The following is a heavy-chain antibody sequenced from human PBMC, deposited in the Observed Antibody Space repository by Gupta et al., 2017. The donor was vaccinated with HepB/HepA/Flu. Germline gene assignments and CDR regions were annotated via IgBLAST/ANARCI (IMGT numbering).Heavy chain of an antibody. V-gene: IGHV2-5*01. D-gene: IGHD3-3*01. J-gene: IGHJ1*01. Sequence: QITLREPGPTLVTPTLTFTLTCPFSGFSLSTSAVRVGWSRQPPGKALEWVALIYWNDDKRYSPSLKSRLTVTKDTSKIQVVLTMTNMEPVDTPTYCCTYFKEPTRTVFLELPPFQYCGHGTLVTVSS. CDR3: TYFKEPTRTVFLELPPFQY. CDR2: IYWNDDK. CDR1: GFSLSTSAVR.